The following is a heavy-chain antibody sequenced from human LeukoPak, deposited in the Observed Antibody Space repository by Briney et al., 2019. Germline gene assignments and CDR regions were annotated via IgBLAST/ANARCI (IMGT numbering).Heavy chain of an antibody. V-gene: IGHV4-59*01. CDR3: ARDKALRNWYFDL. CDR2: ILNTGSA. CDR1: GFTFSSYS. J-gene: IGHJ2*01. Sequence: GSLRLSCAASGFTFSSYSMNWVRQAPGKGLEWIGYILNTGSANYNPSLKSRVTISIDTSKNQFSLKLTSVTAADTAVYYCARDKALRNWYFDLWGRGTLATVSS.